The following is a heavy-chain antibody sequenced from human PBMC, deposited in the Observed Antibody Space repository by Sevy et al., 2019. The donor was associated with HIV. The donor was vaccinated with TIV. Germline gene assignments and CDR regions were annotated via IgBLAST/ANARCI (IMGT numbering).Heavy chain of an antibody. CDR1: GFIFSNVW. CDR2: IKTETDGGTI. J-gene: IGHJ4*02. V-gene: IGHV3-15*01. Sequence: GGSLRLSCTASGFIFSNVWMSWVRQAPGKGLGWVGRIKTETDGGTIDYAAPVKDRFTISRDDSKNTLYLEMNTLKTEDTAVYFCTTGHDSGAIFDYWGQGTLVTVSS. CDR3: TTGHDSGAIFDY. D-gene: IGHD2-8*02.